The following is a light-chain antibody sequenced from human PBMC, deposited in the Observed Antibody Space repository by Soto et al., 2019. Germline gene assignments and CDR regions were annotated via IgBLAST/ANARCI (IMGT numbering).Light chain of an antibody. CDR2: GAG. Sequence: EVVLTQSPGTLSLSPGESVTVSCRASQNVRKYLAWYQQKPGQAPRLVIYGAGTRGTGVPDRFSGSGSGTDFTLTINSLASDDSAVYYCHQYGESPPTFGGGTKVEI. V-gene: IGKV3-20*01. CDR1: QNVRKY. J-gene: IGKJ4*01. CDR3: HQYGESPPT.